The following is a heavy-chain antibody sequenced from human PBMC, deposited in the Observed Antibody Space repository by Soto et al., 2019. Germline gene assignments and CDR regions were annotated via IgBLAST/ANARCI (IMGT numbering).Heavy chain of an antibody. CDR1: GDSLSSGGHY. Sequence: PSETLSLTCTVSGDSLSSGGHYWSWIRQHPGKGLEWIGHIYDSVNTYYSPSLRSRVTISADMSKNQFSLNLRSVTAADTAVYYCERVDPRGYFAILTDYCGQGPLVTVYS. V-gene: IGHV4-31*03. D-gene: IGHD3-9*01. J-gene: IGHJ4*02. CDR3: ERVDPRGYFAILTDY. CDR2: IYDSVNT.